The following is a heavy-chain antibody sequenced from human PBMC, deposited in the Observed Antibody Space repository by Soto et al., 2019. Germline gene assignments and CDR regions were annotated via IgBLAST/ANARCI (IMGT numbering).Heavy chain of an antibody. CDR1: DGSISSSSYY. D-gene: IGHD5-18*01. J-gene: IGHJ6*02. CDR3: ARHQTRRELWLNYYYGMDV. V-gene: IGHV4-39*01. CDR2: IYYSGGT. Sequence: SDTLSLTCSVSDGSISSSSYYRGWIRQPPGKGLEWIGSIYYSGGTYYNPSLKSRVTISVDTSKNQFSLKLSSVTAADTAVYYCARHQTRRELWLNYYYGMDVWGQGTTVTV.